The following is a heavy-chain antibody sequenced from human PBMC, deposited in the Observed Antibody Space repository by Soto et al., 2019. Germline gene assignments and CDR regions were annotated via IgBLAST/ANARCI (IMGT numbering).Heavy chain of an antibody. V-gene: IGHV3-13*01. J-gene: IGHJ6*02. Sequence: GGSLRLSCAASGFTFSSYDMHWVRQATGKGLEWVSAIGTAGDTYYPGSVKGRFTISRENAKNSLYLQMNSLRAEDTAVYYCARDRRILWFGESTRLYYYYGMDVWGQGTTVTVSS. D-gene: IGHD3-10*01. CDR1: GFTFSSYD. CDR2: IGTAGDT. CDR3: ARDRRILWFGESTRLYYYYGMDV.